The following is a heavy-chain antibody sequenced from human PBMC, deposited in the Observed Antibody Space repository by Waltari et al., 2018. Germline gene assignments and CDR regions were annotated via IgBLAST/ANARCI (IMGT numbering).Heavy chain of an antibody. CDR3: ARGGSRRAYYYDSSGYYYMDV. V-gene: IGHV4-34*01. J-gene: IGHJ6*03. CDR1: GGSFSGYY. D-gene: IGHD3-22*01. Sequence: QVQLQQWGAGLLKPSETLSLTCAVYGGSFSGYYWSWIRQPPGKGLEWIGEINHSGSTNYNPSLKSRVTISVDTSKNQFSLKLSSVTAADTAVYYCARGGSRRAYYYDSSGYYYMDVWGKGTTVTVSS. CDR2: INHSGST.